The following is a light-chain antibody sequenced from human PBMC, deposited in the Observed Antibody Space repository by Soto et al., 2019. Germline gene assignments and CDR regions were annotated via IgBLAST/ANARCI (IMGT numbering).Light chain of an antibody. J-gene: IGKJ1*01. CDR3: QQYGSSGT. CDR1: QSVRSNY. CDR2: GAS. Sequence: IVLAQSPGPLSLYTGERATLSCRTSQSVRSNYLAWYQQKPGQAPRLLIYGASSRATGIPDRFSGSGSGTDFTLTISRLEPEDFAVYYCQQYGSSGTFGQGTKVDIK. V-gene: IGKV3-20*01.